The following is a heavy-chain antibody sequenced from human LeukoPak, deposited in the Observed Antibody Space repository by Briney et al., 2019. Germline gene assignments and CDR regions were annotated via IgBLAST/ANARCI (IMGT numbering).Heavy chain of an antibody. CDR1: GFTFSSYG. D-gene: IGHD2-2*01. CDR2: IRYDGSNK. J-gene: IGHJ4*02. CDR3: AKDTIGYCSSTSCYEGIDY. V-gene: IGHV3-30*02. Sequence: QTGGSLRLSCAASGFTFSSYGMHWVRQAPGKGPEWVAFIRYDGSNKYYADSVKGRFTISRDNSKNTLYLQMNSLRAEDTAVYYCAKDTIGYCSSTSCYEGIDYWGQGTLVTVSS.